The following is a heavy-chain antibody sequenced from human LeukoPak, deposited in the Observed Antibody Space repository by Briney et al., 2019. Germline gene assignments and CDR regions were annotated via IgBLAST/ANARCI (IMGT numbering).Heavy chain of an antibody. CDR1: GGSISSYY. J-gene: IGHJ4*02. Sequence: PSETLSLTCTASGGSISSYYWSWIRQPPGKGLEWIGYIYYSGSTNYNPSLKSRVTISVDTSKNQFSLKLSSVTAADTAVYYCAVAVAGRGYFDYWGQGTLVTVSS. V-gene: IGHV4-59*01. D-gene: IGHD6-19*01. CDR2: IYYSGST. CDR3: AVAVAGRGYFDY.